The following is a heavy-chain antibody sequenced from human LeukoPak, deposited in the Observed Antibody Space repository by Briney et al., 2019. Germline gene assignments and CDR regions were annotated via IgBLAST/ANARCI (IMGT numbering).Heavy chain of an antibody. CDR1: GFSFSIYG. J-gene: IGHJ6*02. V-gene: IGHV3-30*18. CDR3: AKDPHSGAYYYGMDV. CDR2: ISYDVSNK. Sequence: PGGSLRLSCAASGFSFSIYGMHWVRQAPGKGLEWVAVISYDVSNKYYADSVKGRFTISRDNSKNTLYLQMNSLRADDTAVYYCAKDPHSGAYYYGMDVWGQGTTVTVSS. D-gene: IGHD2-15*01.